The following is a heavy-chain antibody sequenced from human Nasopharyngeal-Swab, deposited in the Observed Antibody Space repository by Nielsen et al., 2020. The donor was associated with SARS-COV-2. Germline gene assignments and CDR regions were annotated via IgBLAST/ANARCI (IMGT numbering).Heavy chain of an antibody. CDR1: GGSITIVCFY. CDR2: IYYSGST. CDR3: ARRRINGAAAENYMDV. D-gene: IGHD6-13*01. V-gene: IGHV4-31*03. J-gene: IGHJ6*03. Sequence: LTLSCTFSGGSITIVCFYWPCIRQHPGKGLEWIGYIYYSGSTYYNPSLKSRVTISVATSKNQFSLKRSSVTAAYTAVYYCARRRINGAAAENYMDVWGKGTTVTVSS.